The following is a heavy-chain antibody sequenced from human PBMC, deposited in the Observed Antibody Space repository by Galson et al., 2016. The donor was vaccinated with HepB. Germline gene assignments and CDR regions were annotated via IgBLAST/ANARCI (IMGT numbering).Heavy chain of an antibody. Sequence: SLRLSCAASGFSFSNYAMSWVRQAPGKGLEWVSVISGSGDSTYYADSVKGRFTISRDDSYNTLFLQMNNLETEDTAVYYCARGHYVTWGQGILVTVSS. V-gene: IGHV3-23*01. CDR3: ARGHYVT. D-gene: IGHD4-17*01. J-gene: IGHJ5*02. CDR1: GFSFSNYA. CDR2: ISGSGDST.